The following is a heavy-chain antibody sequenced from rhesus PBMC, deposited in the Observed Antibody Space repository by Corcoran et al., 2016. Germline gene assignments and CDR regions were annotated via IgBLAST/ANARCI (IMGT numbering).Heavy chain of an antibody. CDR2: INGNSGST. D-gene: IGHD4-23*01. Sequence: QVQLQESGPGLVKPSEPLSLTCAVSGASISSYWWNWIRQPPGKGLEWIGEINGNSGSTNYNPSRKSRVTISKDASKNQFSLKLSAVTAADTAVYYCARDPYSNYDSWYFDLWGPGTPITISS. V-gene: IGHV4-80*01. CDR3: ARDPYSNYDSWYFDL. J-gene: IGHJ2*01. CDR1: GASISSYW.